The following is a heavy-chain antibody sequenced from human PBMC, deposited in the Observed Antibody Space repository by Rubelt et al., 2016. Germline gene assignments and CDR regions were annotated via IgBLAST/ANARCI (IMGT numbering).Heavy chain of an antibody. CDR2: IRYDGSNK. CDR3: AKGLTYYYDSSGYYPLGY. V-gene: IGHV3-30*02. D-gene: IGHD3-22*01. J-gene: IGHJ4*02. Sequence: QVQLVESGGGVVQPGGSLRLSCAASGFTFSSYGMHWVRQAPGKGLEWVAFIRYDGSNKYYADSVKGRFTISRDNSKNTLYLQMNSLRAEDTAVYYCAKGLTYYYDSSGYYPLGYWGQGTLVTVSS. CDR1: GFTFSSYG.